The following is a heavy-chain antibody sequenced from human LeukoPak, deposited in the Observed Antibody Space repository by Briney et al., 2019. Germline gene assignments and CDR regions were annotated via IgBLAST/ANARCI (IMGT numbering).Heavy chain of an antibody. Sequence: SETLSLTRGVSGGSISSGGYSWSWIRQPPGKGLEWIGYIYYSGSTYYNPSLKSRVTMSVDSSKNQFSLKLNSVTAADTAVYYCARGTYYFDYWGQGTLVTVSS. CDR1: GGSISSGGYS. CDR3: ARGTYYFDY. V-gene: IGHV4-30-4*07. CDR2: IYYSGST. J-gene: IGHJ4*02.